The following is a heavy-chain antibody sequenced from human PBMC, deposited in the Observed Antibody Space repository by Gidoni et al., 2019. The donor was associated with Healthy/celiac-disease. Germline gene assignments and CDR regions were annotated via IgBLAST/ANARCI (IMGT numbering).Heavy chain of an antibody. V-gene: IGHV4-59*01. J-gene: IGHJ6*02. Sequence: QVQLQESGPGLVKPSETLSLTCTVSGGSISSYYWSWIRQPPGKGLEWIGYIYYSGSTNSNPSLKSRVTISVDTSKNQFSLKLSSVTAADTAVYYCARSVVATPSLHPFDWQQLVRRYYYGMDVWGQGTTVTVSS. D-gene: IGHD6-13*01. CDR3: ARSVVATPSLHPFDWQQLVRRYYYGMDV. CDR1: GGSISSYY. CDR2: IYYSGST.